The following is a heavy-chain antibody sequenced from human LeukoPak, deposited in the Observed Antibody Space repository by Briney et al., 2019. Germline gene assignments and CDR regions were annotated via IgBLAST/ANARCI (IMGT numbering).Heavy chain of an antibody. V-gene: IGHV3-7*03. CDR2: IKQDGSEK. CDR1: GFTFSSYW. J-gene: IGHJ6*04. Sequence: GGSLRLSCAASGFTFSSYWMSWVRQAPGKGLEWVANIKQDGSEKYYADSVKGRFTISRDNAKNSLYLQMNSLRAEDTALYYCARVGEGGNYYSARMDVWGKGTTVTVSS. D-gene: IGHD1-26*01. CDR3: ARVGEGGNYYSARMDV.